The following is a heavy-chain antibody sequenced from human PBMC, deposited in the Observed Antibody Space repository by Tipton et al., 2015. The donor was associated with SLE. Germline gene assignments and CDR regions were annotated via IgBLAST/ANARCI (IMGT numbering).Heavy chain of an antibody. D-gene: IGHD2-15*01. Sequence: TLSLTCTVSGGSFSTYYWSWIRQSAGKGLEWLGRIYTGGYTKYNPSFENRVTVDASKDQFSPKLSSVTAADTAVYYCVICSPAGCAYFDYWGQGRLVTVSS. CDR2: IYTGGYT. CDR3: VICSPAGCAYFDY. CDR1: GGSFSTYY. V-gene: IGHV4-4*07. J-gene: IGHJ4*02.